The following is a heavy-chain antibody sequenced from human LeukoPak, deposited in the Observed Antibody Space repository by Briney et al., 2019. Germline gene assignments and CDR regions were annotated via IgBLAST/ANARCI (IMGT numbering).Heavy chain of an antibody. Sequence: SETLSLTCTVSGGSISSTSYYWAWIRQPPGKGLDWIGSIYYSGSTYYNPSLKSRVTISVDTSKNQFSLKLSSVTAADTAVYYCARDRISVADPPNWFDPWGQGTLVTVSS. J-gene: IGHJ5*02. D-gene: IGHD6-19*01. CDR3: ARDRISVADPPNWFDP. CDR1: GGSISSTSYY. V-gene: IGHV4-39*02. CDR2: IYYSGST.